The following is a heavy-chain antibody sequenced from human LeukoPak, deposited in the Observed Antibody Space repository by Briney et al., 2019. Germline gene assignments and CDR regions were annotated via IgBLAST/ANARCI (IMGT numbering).Heavy chain of an antibody. V-gene: IGHV1-2*02. CDR2: INPNSGGT. CDR3: ARPSLMAVAVAIGFDP. D-gene: IGHD6-19*01. Sequence: ASVKVSCKASGYTFTGYYMHWVRQAPGQGLDWMGWINPNSGGTNYAQKFQGRVTMTRDTSISTAYMELSRLRSDDTAVYYCARPSLMAVAVAIGFDPWGQGTLVTVSS. J-gene: IGHJ5*02. CDR1: GYTFTGYY.